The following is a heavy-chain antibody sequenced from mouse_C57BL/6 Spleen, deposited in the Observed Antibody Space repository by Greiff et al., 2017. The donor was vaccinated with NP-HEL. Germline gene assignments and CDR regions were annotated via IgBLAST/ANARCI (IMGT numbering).Heavy chain of an antibody. Sequence: EVKLVESGPGLVKPSQSLSLTCSVTGYSITSGYYWNWIRQFPGNKLEWMGYISYDGSNNYNPSLKNRISITRDTSKNQFFLKLNSVTTEDTATYYCASYVLTMWGQGTTLTVSS. J-gene: IGHJ2*01. CDR3: ASYVLTM. CDR1: GYSITSGYY. D-gene: IGHD1-1*02. CDR2: ISYDGSN. V-gene: IGHV3-6*01.